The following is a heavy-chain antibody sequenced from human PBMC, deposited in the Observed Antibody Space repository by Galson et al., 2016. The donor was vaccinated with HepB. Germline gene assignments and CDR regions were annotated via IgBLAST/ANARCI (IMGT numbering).Heavy chain of an antibody. D-gene: IGHD1-1*01. CDR2: ISYNGDP. J-gene: IGHJ5*01. Sequence: ETLSLTCSVSGDSINTGSHYWGWVRQPPGRGLEWIGSISYNGDPYYNPSLKSRVTISVDTSTNQFSLNLRSVTAADTAVYYCAKDNWNDEGGWFDSWGQGTLTTVSS. CDR3: AKDNWNDEGGWFDS. CDR1: GDSINTGSHY. V-gene: IGHV4-39*07.